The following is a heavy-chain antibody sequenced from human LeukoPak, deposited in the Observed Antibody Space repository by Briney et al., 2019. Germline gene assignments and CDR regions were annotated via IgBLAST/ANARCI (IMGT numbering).Heavy chain of an antibody. J-gene: IGHJ4*02. V-gene: IGHV3-30-3*01. CDR1: GFTFSSYA. CDR3: ARRLEYSGSKGVFDY. D-gene: IGHD1-26*01. CDR2: ISYDGSNK. Sequence: GGSLRLSCAASGFTFSSYAMHWVRQAPGKGLEWVAVISYDGSNKYYADSVKGRFTTSRDNSKNTLYLQMNSLRAEDTAVYYCARRLEYSGSKGVFDYWGQGTLVTVSS.